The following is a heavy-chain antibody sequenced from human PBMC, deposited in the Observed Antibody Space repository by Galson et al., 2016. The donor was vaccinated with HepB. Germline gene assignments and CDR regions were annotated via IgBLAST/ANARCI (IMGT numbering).Heavy chain of an antibody. Sequence: SLRLSCAASGFTFNTFAMNWVRQAPGKGLEWVSAMSSSGLTTYNADSVQGRFTISRDNAKNSLYLQMNSLRAEDTAIYYCARCFHYYGMDVWGQGTTVTVSS. CDR1: GFTFNTFA. J-gene: IGHJ6*02. CDR2: MSSSGLTT. CDR3: ARCFHYYGMDV. V-gene: IGHV3-48*03.